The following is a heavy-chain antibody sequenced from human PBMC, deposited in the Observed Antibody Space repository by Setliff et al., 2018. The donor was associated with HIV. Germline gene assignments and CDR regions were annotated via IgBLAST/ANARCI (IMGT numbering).Heavy chain of an antibody. CDR3: ARFQRDILRSYGMDV. CDR2: IIALFGTP. V-gene: IGHV1-69*13. J-gene: IGHJ6*02. Sequence: ASVKVSCKASGYTFNNYGISWVQQAPGQGLEWMGGIIALFGTPNYIQKFQGRVTIIADESTSTVELTSLRYEDTAVYYCARFQRDILRSYGMDVWGQGTTVTVSS. CDR1: GYTFNNYG.